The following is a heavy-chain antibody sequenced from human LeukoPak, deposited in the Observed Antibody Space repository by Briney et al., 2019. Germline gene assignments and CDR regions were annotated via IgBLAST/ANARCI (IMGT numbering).Heavy chain of an antibody. V-gene: IGHV3-7*01. CDR1: GFTFSSYW. J-gene: IGHJ4*02. Sequence: GGSLRLSCAASGFTFSSYWMSWVRQAPGKGLEWVANIKQDGSEKYYVDSVKGRFTISRDNAKNSLYLQMNSLRAEDTAVHYCARGGYCSSTSCYTTPYYFDYWGQGTLVTVSS. CDR2: IKQDGSEK. CDR3: ARGGYCSSTSCYTTPYYFDY. D-gene: IGHD2-2*02.